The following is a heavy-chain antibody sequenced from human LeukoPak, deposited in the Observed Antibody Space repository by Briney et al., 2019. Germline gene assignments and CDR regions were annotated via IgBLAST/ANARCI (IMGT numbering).Heavy chain of an antibody. CDR2: IWYDGSNK. V-gene: IGHV3-33*01. J-gene: IGHJ4*02. CDR1: GFTFSSYG. D-gene: IGHD1-26*01. Sequence: GGPLRLSCAASGFTFSSYGMHWVRQAPGKGLEWVAVIWYDGSNKYYADSVKGRFTISRDNSKNTLYLQMNSLRAEDTAVYYCASSGSGSYEDFDYWGQGTLVTVSS. CDR3: ASSGSGSYEDFDY.